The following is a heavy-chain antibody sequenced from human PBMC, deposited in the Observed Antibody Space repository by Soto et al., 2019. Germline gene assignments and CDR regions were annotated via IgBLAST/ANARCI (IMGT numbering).Heavy chain of an antibody. CDR1: GGTFSFYA. J-gene: IGHJ5*02. D-gene: IGHD6-13*01. CDR2: FIRIFGTS. V-gene: IGHV1-69*13. Sequence: SGKVCCKPSGGTFSFYAISWVRQAPGQGLEWMGGFIRIFGTSNYAQKFQGRVTITADEFTNTAYMDLSSLRSEDTAVYYCVEQQSSSPYRFDPWGQGTLVTVSS. CDR3: VEQQSSSPYRFDP.